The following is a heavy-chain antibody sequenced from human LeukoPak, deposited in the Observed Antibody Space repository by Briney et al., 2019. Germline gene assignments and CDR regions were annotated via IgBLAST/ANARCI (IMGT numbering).Heavy chain of an antibody. CDR1: GGSISSSSYY. CDR2: IYYSGST. CDR3: AIQGEYSSSWYGVDY. Sequence: SETLSLTCTVSGGSISSSSYYWGWIRQPPGKGLEWIGSIYYSGSTYYNPSLKSRVTISVDTSKNQFSLKLSSVTAADTAVYYCAIQGEYSSSWYGVDYWGQGTLVTVSS. D-gene: IGHD6-13*01. J-gene: IGHJ4*02. V-gene: IGHV4-39*01.